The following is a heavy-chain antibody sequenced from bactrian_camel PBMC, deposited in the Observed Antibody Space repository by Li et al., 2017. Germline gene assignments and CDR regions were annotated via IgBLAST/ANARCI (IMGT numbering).Heavy chain of an antibody. CDR1: GHTATTR. CDR2: LKWDGTDT. D-gene: IGHD1*01. J-gene: IGHJ4*01. V-gene: IGHV3S14*01. Sequence: HVQLVESGGASVQAGESLRLSCVVSGHTATTRRCMAWFRQAPGKGLEWVSTLKWDGTDTYYTDAVKGRFTISHDAAKNSIDLEMNSLKPDDTAVYYCAATGQMLSVAGCRTQGTQVTVS.